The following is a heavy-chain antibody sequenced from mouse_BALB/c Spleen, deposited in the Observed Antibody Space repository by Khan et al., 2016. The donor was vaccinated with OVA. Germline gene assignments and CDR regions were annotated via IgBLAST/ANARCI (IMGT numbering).Heavy chain of an antibody. CDR1: GYTFTNYG. D-gene: IGHD1-3*01. J-gene: IGHJ4*01. Sequence: QIQLVQSGPELKKPGETVKISCKASGYTFTNYGMNWVKQAPGKGLKWMGWINTYTGEPTYADDFKGRFAFSLETSASTAYLQINNLKNEDTATXIWARGEVGGDGMEYWGQGTSLTVSS. V-gene: IGHV9-3-1*01. CDR2: INTYTGEP. CDR3: ARGEVGGDGMEY.